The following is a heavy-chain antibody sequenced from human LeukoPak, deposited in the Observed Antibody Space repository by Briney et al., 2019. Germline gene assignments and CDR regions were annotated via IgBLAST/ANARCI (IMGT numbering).Heavy chain of an antibody. D-gene: IGHD1-26*01. CDR1: GGSISSGGYY. V-gene: IGHV4-30-2*01. Sequence: SETLSLTCTVSGGSISSGGYYWSWIRQPPGKGLEWIGYIYHSGSTYYNPSLKSRVTISVDRSKNQFSLKLSSVTAADTAVYYCAREMNSGSYYDYYGMDVWGQGTTVAVSS. CDR3: AREMNSGSYYDYYGMDV. CDR2: IYHSGST. J-gene: IGHJ6*02.